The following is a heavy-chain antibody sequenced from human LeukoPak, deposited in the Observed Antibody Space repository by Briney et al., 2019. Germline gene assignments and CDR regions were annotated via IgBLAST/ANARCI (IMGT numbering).Heavy chain of an antibody. CDR1: GYSINSGYY. J-gene: IGHJ4*02. CDR3: ARGLLWFAAPLTYFDY. D-gene: IGHD3-10*01. V-gene: IGHV4-61*01. CDR2: IYYSGST. Sequence: PSETLSLTCAVSGYSINSGYYWGWIRQPPGKGLEWIGYIYYSGSTNYNPSLKSRVTISVDTSKNQFSLKLSSVTAADTAVYYCARGLLWFAAPLTYFDYWGQGTLVTVSS.